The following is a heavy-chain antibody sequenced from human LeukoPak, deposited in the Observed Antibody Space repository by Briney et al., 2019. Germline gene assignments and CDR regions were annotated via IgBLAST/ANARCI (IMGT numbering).Heavy chain of an antibody. Sequence: GGSLRLSCAASGFTFSSYAMHWVRQAPGKGLEWVAVISYDGSNKYYADSVKGRFTISRDNSKNTLYLQMNSLRAEDTAVYYCTRDINYYGSGANWFDPWGQGTLVTVSS. CDR1: GFTFSSYA. V-gene: IGHV3-30-3*01. CDR3: TRDINYYGSGANWFDP. CDR2: ISYDGSNK. D-gene: IGHD3-10*01. J-gene: IGHJ5*02.